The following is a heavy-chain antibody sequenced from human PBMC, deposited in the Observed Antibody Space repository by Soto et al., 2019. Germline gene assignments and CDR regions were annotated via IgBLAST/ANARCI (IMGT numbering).Heavy chain of an antibody. CDR3: ARERSAAGTGWFDP. V-gene: IGHV1-8*01. CDR2: MNPNSGNT. J-gene: IGHJ5*02. D-gene: IGHD6-13*01. Sequence: QVQLVQSGAEVKKSGASVKVSCKASGYTFTSYDINWVRQATGQGLEWMGWMNPNSGNTGYAQKFQGRVTMTRQNSISTAYMELSRLRYEDTAVYYCARERSAAGTGWFDPWGQGTLVTVSS. CDR1: GYTFTSYD.